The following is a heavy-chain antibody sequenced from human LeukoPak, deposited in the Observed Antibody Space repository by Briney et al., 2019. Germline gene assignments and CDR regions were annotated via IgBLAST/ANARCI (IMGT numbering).Heavy chain of an antibody. D-gene: IGHD6-19*01. J-gene: IGHJ4*02. CDR3: ARNSARIAVAGTYYFDD. Sequence: PSETLSLTCTVSGGSISSYYWSWIRQPAGKGLEWIGRIYTSGSTNYNPSLKSRVTISVDKSKNQFSLKLSSVTAADTAVYYCARNSARIAVAGTYYFDDWGQGTLVTVSS. CDR2: IYTSGST. V-gene: IGHV4-4*07. CDR1: GGSISSYY.